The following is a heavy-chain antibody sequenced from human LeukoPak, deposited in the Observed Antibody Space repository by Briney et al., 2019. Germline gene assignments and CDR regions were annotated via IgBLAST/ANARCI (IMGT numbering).Heavy chain of an antibody. CDR2: LLYDGNTK. CDR1: GFSLSNYG. J-gene: IGHJ6*03. CDR3: ARDHRPEIQYYYMDV. Sequence: GGSLRLSCAASGFSLSNYGMHWVRQAPGKGPEWVAALLYDGNTKHYADSVKGRFTISRDISKNTFYLQMNSLTAEDTAVYYCARDHRPEIQYYYMDVWGKGTTVAVSS. V-gene: IGHV3-33*01. D-gene: IGHD1-14*01.